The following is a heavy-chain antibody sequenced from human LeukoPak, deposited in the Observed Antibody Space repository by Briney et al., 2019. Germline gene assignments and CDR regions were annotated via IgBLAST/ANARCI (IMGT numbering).Heavy chain of an antibody. D-gene: IGHD2-15*01. CDR1: GFTFSSYN. CDR2: IGSSSSYI. V-gene: IGHV3-21*01. J-gene: IGHJ4*02. CDR3: ARGSDIGYYFDY. Sequence: KPGGSLRLSCVASGFTFSSYNMYWVRQAPGKGLEWVSSIGSSSSYIYYADSVKGRFTISRDNAKNSLYLQMNSLRADDTAVYYCARGSDIGYYFDYWGQGTLVTVSS.